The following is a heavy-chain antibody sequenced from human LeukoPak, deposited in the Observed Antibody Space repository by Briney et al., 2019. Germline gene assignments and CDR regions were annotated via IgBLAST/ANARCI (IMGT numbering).Heavy chain of an antibody. Sequence: GGSLRLSCAASGFTFSSYWMHWVRHAPGKGLVWVSRINSDGSSTSYADSVKGRFTISRDNAKNTLYLQMNSLRAEDTAVYYCARGGWGNYYANAFDIWGQGTMVTVSS. J-gene: IGHJ3*02. CDR2: INSDGSST. D-gene: IGHD3-10*01. V-gene: IGHV3-74*01. CDR1: GFTFSSYW. CDR3: ARGGWGNYYANAFDI.